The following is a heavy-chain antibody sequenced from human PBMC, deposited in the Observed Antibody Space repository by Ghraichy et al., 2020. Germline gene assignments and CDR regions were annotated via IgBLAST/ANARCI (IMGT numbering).Heavy chain of an antibody. J-gene: IGHJ5*02. D-gene: IGHD6-25*01. CDR1: GGSIRSFY. CDR2: IQYTGST. Sequence: SETLSLTCTVSGGSIRSFYWSWIRQPPGKGLELIGYIQYTGSTNYNPSLESRVTISADTSKNQFSLKLISVTTADTAVYYCARLSAATADPWGHGTLVTVSS. V-gene: IGHV4-59*01. CDR3: ARLSAATADP.